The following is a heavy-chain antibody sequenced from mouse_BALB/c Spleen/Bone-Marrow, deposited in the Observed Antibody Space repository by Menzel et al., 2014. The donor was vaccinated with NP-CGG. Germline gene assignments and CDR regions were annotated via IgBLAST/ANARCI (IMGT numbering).Heavy chain of an antibody. D-gene: IGHD2-1*01. CDR2: INPSNGGT. CDR3: TRSYYGNYFDV. J-gene: IGHJ1*01. V-gene: IGHV1S81*02. CDR1: GYTFTSYY. Sequence: QVQLQQSGAELVKPGASVKLSCKASGYTFTSYYMYWVKRRPGQGLEWIGEINPSNGGTNFNEKFKNKATLTVDKSSSTAYMQLSSLTSEDSAVYYCTRSYYGNYFDVWGAGTTVTVSS.